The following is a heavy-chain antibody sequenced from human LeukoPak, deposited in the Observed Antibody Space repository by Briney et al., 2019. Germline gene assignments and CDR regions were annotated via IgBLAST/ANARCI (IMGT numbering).Heavy chain of an antibody. CDR1: GFTFSNYW. CDR3: AIDVSDENGSASRIHLDS. Sequence: GGSLRLSCAASGFTFSNYWMTWVRQAPGKGLEWVANIRQDGREKNYVDSVKGRFTISRDNAKNSLILQMNRLRAEDTAVYYCAIDVSDENGSASRIHLDSWGQGTLVSVSS. D-gene: IGHD6-6*01. CDR2: IRQDGREK. J-gene: IGHJ4*02. V-gene: IGHV3-7*03.